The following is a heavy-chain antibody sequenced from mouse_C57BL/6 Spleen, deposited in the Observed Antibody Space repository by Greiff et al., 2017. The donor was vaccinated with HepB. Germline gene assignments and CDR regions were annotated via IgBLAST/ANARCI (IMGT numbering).Heavy chain of an antibody. V-gene: IGHV1-9*01. D-gene: IGHD1-1*01. Sequence: VKLMESGAELMKPGASVKLSCKATGYTFTGYWIEWVKQRPGHGLEWIGEILPGSGSTNYNEKFKGKATFTADTSSNTAYMQLSSLTTEDSAIYSCARGTTVVANYYFDYWGQGTTLTVSS. CDR1: GYTFTGYW. CDR3: ARGTTVVANYYFDY. CDR2: ILPGSGST. J-gene: IGHJ2*01.